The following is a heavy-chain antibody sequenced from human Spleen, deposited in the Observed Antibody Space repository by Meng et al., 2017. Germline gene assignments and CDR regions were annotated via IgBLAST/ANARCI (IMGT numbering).Heavy chain of an antibody. V-gene: IGHV6-1*01. CDR2: TYYRSKWGD. CDR1: GDSVSSNSVA. CDR3: ARDGNTVTQKYYGLDV. D-gene: IGHD4-17*01. Sequence: SQTLSLTCAISGDSVSSNSVAWNWIRQSPSRGLEWLGRTYYRSKWGDDYAVSVKSRISINPDTSKNQFSLQLNSVTPEDTAVYYCARDGNTVTQKYYGLDVWGQGTTVTVSS. J-gene: IGHJ6*02.